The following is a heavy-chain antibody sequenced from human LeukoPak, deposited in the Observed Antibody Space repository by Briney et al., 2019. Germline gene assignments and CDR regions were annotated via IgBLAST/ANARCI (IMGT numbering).Heavy chain of an antibody. J-gene: IGHJ6*02. V-gene: IGHV3-74*01. CDR1: GYTFSSNW. Sequence: GGSLRLSCAASGYTFSSNWMHWVRQAPGKGLVWVSRIDTDGSITSYADSVKGRFTISRDNAKNTLYLQMNSLRAEDTAVYYCARDRYGSGGMDVWGQGTTVTVSS. D-gene: IGHD3-16*02. CDR2: IDTDGSIT. CDR3: ARDRYGSGGMDV.